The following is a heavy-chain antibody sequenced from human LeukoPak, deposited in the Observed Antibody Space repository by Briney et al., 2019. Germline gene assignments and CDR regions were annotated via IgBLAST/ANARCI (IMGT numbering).Heavy chain of an antibody. CDR3: ARAYGSGSSYHPDY. CDR2: TNPNSGGT. D-gene: IGHD3-10*01. Sequence: ASVKVSCKASGYTFTAYYMHWVRQVPGQGLEWMGWTNPNSGGTNTSQKFQDRVTLTRDTSINTAYMELSSLRSDDTAVYYCARAYGSGSSYHPDYWGLGTLVTVSS. V-gene: IGHV1-2*02. J-gene: IGHJ4*02. CDR1: GYTFTAYY.